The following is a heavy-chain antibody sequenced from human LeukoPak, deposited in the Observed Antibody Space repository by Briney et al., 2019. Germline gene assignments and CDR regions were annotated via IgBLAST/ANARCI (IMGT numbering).Heavy chain of an antibody. CDR2: ISSNGGST. J-gene: IGHJ6*02. Sequence: GGSLRLSCAASGFTFSNYAISWVRQAPGKGLEFVSLISSNGGSTYYANSVKGRFTISRDNSKNTVYLQMGSLRTEDMAVYYCARGAPQGSYYYFPLDVWGQGTTVTVSS. CDR3: ARGAPQGSYYYFPLDV. CDR1: GFTFSNYA. V-gene: IGHV3-64*01.